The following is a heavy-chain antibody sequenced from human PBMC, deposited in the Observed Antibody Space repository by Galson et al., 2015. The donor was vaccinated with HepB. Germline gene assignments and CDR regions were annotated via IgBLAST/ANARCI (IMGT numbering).Heavy chain of an antibody. V-gene: IGHV3-21*01. J-gene: IGHJ4*02. D-gene: IGHD2-8*02. CDR2: ISSSSSYI. CDR3: ARRGVVYADFDY. Sequence: SCKASGYTFTTYAMHWVRQAPGQELEWVSSISSSSSYIYYADSVKGRFTISRDNAKNSLYLQMNSLRAEDTAVYYCARRGVVYADFDYWGQGTLVTVSS. CDR1: GYTFTTYA.